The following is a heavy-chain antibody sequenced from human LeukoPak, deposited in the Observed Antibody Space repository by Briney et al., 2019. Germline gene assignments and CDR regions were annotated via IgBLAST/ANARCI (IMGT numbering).Heavy chain of an antibody. CDR1: GFAFSSYA. CDR3: ARDGIAVAGPFY. J-gene: IGHJ4*02. V-gene: IGHV3-48*01. Sequence: GGSLRLSCAASGFAFSSYAMNWVRQAPGKGLEWVSYISSYSSTIYYADSVKGRFTISRDNANNSLYLQMNSLRAEDTAVYYCARDGIAVAGPFYWGQGTLVTVSS. CDR2: ISSYSSTI. D-gene: IGHD6-19*01.